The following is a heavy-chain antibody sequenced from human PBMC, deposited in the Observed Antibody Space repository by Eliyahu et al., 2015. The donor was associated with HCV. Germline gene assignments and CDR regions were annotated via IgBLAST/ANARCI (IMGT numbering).Heavy chain of an antibody. J-gene: IGHJ4*02. CDR2: ISGGGDKT. CDR1: XXTFGTYT. CDR3: AKGLIGTVQDY. Sequence: EVHLLESGGGLVQPGGSLRXXCAAXXXTFGTYTMNWVRQXTGKGLEWVSLISGGGDKTNYADSVKGRFTISRDNSKNTLYLQMNSLRAEDTAIYYCAKGLIGTVQDYWGQGTLVTVSS. D-gene: IGHD6-13*01. V-gene: IGHV3-23*01.